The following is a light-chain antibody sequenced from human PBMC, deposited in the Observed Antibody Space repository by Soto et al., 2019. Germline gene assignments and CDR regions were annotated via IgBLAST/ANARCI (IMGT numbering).Light chain of an antibody. J-gene: IGKJ5*01. CDR2: DSA. CDR1: QSITNW. CDR3: QQYKSYPIT. V-gene: IGKV1-5*01. Sequence: IQMTQSPSTLSASVGDRVTITCRASQSITNWLAWYQQKPGKGPKLLIYDSASLESGVPSRFSGSGSGTEFTLTISSLQPDDFATYYCQQYKSYPITFGQGTRLEIK.